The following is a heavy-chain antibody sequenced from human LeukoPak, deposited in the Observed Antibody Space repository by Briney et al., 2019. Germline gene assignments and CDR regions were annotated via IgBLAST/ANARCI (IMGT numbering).Heavy chain of an antibody. D-gene: IGHD3-10*01. CDR3: ATVAVIRGVTYFDY. J-gene: IGHJ4*02. V-gene: IGHV4-59*01. CDR1: GGSISSYY. Sequence: SETLSLTCTVSGGSISSYYWSWIRQPPGKGPEWIAYLFYSGSTDYNPSLESRVTISVDTSKNQFSLKLRSVTAADTAVYYCATVAVIRGVTYFDYWGQGTLVTVSS. CDR2: LFYSGST.